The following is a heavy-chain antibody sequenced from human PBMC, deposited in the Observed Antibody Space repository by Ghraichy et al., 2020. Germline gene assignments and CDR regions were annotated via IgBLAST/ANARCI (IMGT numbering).Heavy chain of an antibody. Sequence: ASVKVSCKASGYTFTSYAMHWVRQAPGQRLEWMGWINAGNGNTKYSQKFQGRVTITRDTSASTAYMELSSLRSEDTAVYYCARDGCGGDCLYYFDYWGQGTLVTVSS. CDR1: GYTFTSYA. D-gene: IGHD2-21*02. V-gene: IGHV1-3*01. CDR2: INAGNGNT. CDR3: ARDGCGGDCLYYFDY. J-gene: IGHJ4*02.